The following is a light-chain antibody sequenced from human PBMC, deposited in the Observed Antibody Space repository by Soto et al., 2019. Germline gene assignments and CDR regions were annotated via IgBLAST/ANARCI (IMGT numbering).Light chain of an antibody. J-gene: IGKJ5*01. Sequence: EIVLTQSPATLSLSPGERATLFCRASQSVSSDFAWYQQKPGQAPNLLIYDASSRATGIPDRFSGSGSGTDFTLTITRLEPEDFAVFYCQQYGTSEIIFGQGTRLEIK. CDR3: QQYGTSEII. V-gene: IGKV3-20*01. CDR2: DAS. CDR1: QSVSSD.